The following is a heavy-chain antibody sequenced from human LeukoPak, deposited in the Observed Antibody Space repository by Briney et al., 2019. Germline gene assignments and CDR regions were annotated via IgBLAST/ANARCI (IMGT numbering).Heavy chain of an antibody. Sequence: ASVKVSCKASGYTFTGYYMHWVRQAPGQGLEWMGWINPNSGGTNYAQKFRGSVTMTRDTSISTAYMELSRLRSDDTAVYYCARGVYYDTASDYWGQGTLVTVSS. CDR1: GYTFTGYY. CDR2: INPNSGGT. J-gene: IGHJ4*02. V-gene: IGHV1-2*02. D-gene: IGHD3-22*01. CDR3: ARGVYYDTASDY.